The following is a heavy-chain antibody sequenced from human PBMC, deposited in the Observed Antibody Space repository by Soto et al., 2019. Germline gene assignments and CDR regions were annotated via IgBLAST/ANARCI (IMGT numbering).Heavy chain of an antibody. J-gene: IGHJ4*02. Sequence: QVQLVQSGAEVKKPGASVKVSCKASGYTFTSFDMHWVRQAPGQGLEWMGVINPSGGSTRYDQKFQGRATMTRATSTSPVYMELGSLRSEDTAVYYCARTKVVLYDYWGQGTLVTVSS. D-gene: IGHD2-15*01. V-gene: IGHV1-46*01. CDR2: INPSGGST. CDR1: GYTFTSFD. CDR3: ARTKVVLYDY.